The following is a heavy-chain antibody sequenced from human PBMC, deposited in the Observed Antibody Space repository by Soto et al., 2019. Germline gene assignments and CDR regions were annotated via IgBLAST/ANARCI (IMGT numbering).Heavy chain of an antibody. D-gene: IGHD1-26*01. CDR1: GFSLSTSGVG. CDR3: AHEEGGSNAFDI. CDR2: IYWNDDK. Sequence: QITLKESGPTLVKPTQTLTLTCTFSGFSLSTSGVGVGWIRQPPGKALEWLALIYWNDDKRYSPSLKSRLTIPKDTSKNQVVLTMTNMDPVDTATYYCAHEEGGSNAFDIWGQGTMVTVSS. V-gene: IGHV2-5*01. J-gene: IGHJ3*02.